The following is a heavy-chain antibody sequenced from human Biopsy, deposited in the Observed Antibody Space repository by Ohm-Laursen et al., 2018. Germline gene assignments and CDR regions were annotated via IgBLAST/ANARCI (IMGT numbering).Heavy chain of an antibody. CDR1: GFTFSSSW. CDR2: FNSDGTDT. Sequence: SLRLSCTASGFTFSSSWMHWVRQAPGKGLEWVSRFNSDGTDTTYADSVKGRFTISRDNSKNTLYLQMNSLRAEDTAVYYCAKEEPPQGYDFWSGHYYYFDYWGQGTLVTVSS. J-gene: IGHJ4*02. V-gene: IGHV3-74*01. D-gene: IGHD3-3*01. CDR3: AKEEPPQGYDFWSGHYYYFDY.